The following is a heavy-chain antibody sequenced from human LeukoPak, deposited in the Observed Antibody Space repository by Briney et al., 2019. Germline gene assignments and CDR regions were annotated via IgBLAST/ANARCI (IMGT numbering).Heavy chain of an antibody. V-gene: IGHV3-21*01. D-gene: IGHD3-10*01. CDR1: GFTFSSYS. CDR2: ISSSSSYI. J-gene: IGHJ4*02. Sequence: GGSLRLSCAASGFTFSSYSMNWVRQAPGEGLEWVSSISSSSSYIYYADSVKGRFTISRDNAKNSLYLQMNSLRAEDTAVYYCARAYYGSGSYYQQRFDYWGQGTLVTVSS. CDR3: ARAYYGSGSYYQQRFDY.